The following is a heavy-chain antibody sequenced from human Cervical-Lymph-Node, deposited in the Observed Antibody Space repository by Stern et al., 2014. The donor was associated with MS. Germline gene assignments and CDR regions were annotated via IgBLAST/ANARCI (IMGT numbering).Heavy chain of an antibody. CDR3: ARVKGLREGFDY. V-gene: IGHV3-21*01. CDR2: ISSSSSYI. J-gene: IGHJ4*02. D-gene: IGHD4-17*01. Sequence: EVQLVESGGGLVQPGGSLRLSCAASGFTFSSYSMNWVRQAPGKGLEWVSSISSSSSYIYYADSVKGRFTISRDNAKNSLYLQMNSLRAEDTAVYYCARVKGLREGFDYWGQGTLVTVSS. CDR1: GFTFSSYS.